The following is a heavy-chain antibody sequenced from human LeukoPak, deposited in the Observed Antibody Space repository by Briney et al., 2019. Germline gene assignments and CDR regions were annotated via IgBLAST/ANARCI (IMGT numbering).Heavy chain of an antibody. V-gene: IGHV4-34*01. CDR3: ARVPRYDFWSGYYDY. Sequence: PSETLSLTCAVYGGSFSGYYWSWIRQPPGKGLEWIGEINHSGSTNYNPSLKSRVTISVDTSKNQFSLKLSSVTAADTAVYYCARVPRYDFWSGYYDYWGQGTLVTVSS. D-gene: IGHD3-3*01. CDR2: INHSGST. CDR1: GGSFSGYY. J-gene: IGHJ4*02.